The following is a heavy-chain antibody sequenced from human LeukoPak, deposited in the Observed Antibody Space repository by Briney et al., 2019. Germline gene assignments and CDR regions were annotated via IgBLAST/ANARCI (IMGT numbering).Heavy chain of an antibody. CDR2: IYHSGST. V-gene: IGHV4-30-2*01. Sequence: PSQTLSLTCTVSGGSISSGGYYWSWIRQPPGKGLEWIGYIYHSGSTYYNPSLKSRVTISVDRSKNQFSLKLSSVTAADTAVYYCAKDGFCSSTSCYLRAFDIWGQGTMVTVSS. D-gene: IGHD2-2*01. J-gene: IGHJ3*02. CDR1: GGSISSGGYY. CDR3: AKDGFCSSTSCYLRAFDI.